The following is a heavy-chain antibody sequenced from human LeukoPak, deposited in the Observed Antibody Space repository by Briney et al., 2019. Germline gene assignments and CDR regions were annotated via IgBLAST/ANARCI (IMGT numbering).Heavy chain of an antibody. V-gene: IGHV4-61*05. Sequence: SETLFLTCTVSGFSISSSSYYWGWIRQPPGKGLEWIGYIYYSGTTHYNPSLESRVTMSVDTSKNQFSLKLSSVTAADTAVYYCATHYDVLTGYAAAAFDIWGQGTMVTVSS. D-gene: IGHD3-9*01. CDR1: GFSISSSSYY. CDR2: IYYSGTT. J-gene: IGHJ3*02. CDR3: ATHYDVLTGYAAAAFDI.